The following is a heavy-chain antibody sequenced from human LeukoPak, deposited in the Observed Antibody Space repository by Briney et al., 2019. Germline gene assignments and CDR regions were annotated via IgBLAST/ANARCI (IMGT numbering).Heavy chain of an antibody. CDR1: GGSMSSYY. J-gene: IGHJ4*02. V-gene: IGHV4-59*01. CDR3: ARGTTVSDY. D-gene: IGHD4-11*01. CDR2: IYYTGST. Sequence: SETLSLTCTVPGGSMSSYYWSWVRQPPEKGLEWIGYIYYTGSTNYSPSLKSRVTISVDMSKNQFSLKLSSVTAADTAMYYCARGTTVSDYWGQGTLVTVSS.